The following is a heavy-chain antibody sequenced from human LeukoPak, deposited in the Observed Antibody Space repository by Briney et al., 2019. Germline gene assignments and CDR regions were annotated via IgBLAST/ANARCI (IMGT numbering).Heavy chain of an antibody. CDR2: INPNSGGT. V-gene: IGHV1-2*02. CDR3: VREGTPIAAPYYYYYMDV. J-gene: IGHJ6*03. Sequence: ASVKVSCKASGYTFTGYYMHWVRQAPGQGLEWMGWINPNSGGTNYAQKFQGRVTMTRDTSISTAYMELSRLRSDDTAVYYCVREGTPIAAPYYYYYMDVWGKGTTVTVSS. CDR1: GYTFTGYY. D-gene: IGHD6-6*01.